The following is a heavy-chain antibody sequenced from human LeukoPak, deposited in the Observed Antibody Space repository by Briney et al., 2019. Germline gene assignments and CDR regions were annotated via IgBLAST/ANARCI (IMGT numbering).Heavy chain of an antibody. CDR3: ARDTSMVRGLIINYYYYGMDV. CDR2: ISAYNGIT. CDR1: GYTFTTYG. J-gene: IGHJ6*04. V-gene: IGHV1-18*04. Sequence: ASVKVSCKASGYTFTTYGISWVRQAPGQGLEWMGWISAYNGITNYAQKLQGRVTMTTDTSTNTAYMELRSLRSDDTAVYYCARDTSMVRGLIINYYYYGMDVWGKGTTVTVSS. D-gene: IGHD3-10*01.